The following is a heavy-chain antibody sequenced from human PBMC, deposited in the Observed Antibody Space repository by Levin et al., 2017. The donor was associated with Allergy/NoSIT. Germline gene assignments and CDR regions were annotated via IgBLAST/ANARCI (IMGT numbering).Heavy chain of an antibody. J-gene: IGHJ4*02. D-gene: IGHD3-3*01. CDR1: GGTFSSYA. Sequence: ASVKVSCKASGGTFSSYAISWVRQAPGQGLEWMGRIIPILGIANYAQKFQGRVTITADKSTSTAYMERSSLRSEVTAVYYCGRANRIPASIFEVTTFDYWGQGTLVTVSS. CDR3: GRANRIPASIFEVTTFDY. V-gene: IGHV1-69*04. CDR2: IIPILGIA.